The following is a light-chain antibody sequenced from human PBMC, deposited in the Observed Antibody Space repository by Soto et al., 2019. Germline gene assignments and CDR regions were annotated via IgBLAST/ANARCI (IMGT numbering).Light chain of an antibody. J-gene: IGKJ1*01. CDR1: QSVSGY. CDR2: DAS. CDR3: KKHCNCT. Sequence: EIVLTQSPATLSLSPGERATLSCRASQSVSGYLAWYQQRPGQAPRLLISDASNRATGTPASFSGSGSGTDCTITIISLESEDFSVYYCKKHCNCTFGQGTKVEIK. V-gene: IGKV3-11*01.